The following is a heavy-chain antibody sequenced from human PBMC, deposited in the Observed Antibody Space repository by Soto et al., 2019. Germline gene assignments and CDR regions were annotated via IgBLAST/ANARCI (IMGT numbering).Heavy chain of an antibody. CDR1: GFTFSSYA. Sequence: GGSLRLSCAASGFTFSSYAMSWVRQAPGKGLEWVSAISGSGGSTYYADSVKGRFTISRDNSKNTLYLQMNSLRAEDTAVYYCAKDSLRVYYDSSGPNGMDVWGQGTTVTVSS. J-gene: IGHJ6*02. D-gene: IGHD3-22*01. CDR2: ISGSGGST. V-gene: IGHV3-23*01. CDR3: AKDSLRVYYDSSGPNGMDV.